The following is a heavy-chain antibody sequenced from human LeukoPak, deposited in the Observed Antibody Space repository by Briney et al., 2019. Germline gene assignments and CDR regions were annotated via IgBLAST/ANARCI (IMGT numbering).Heavy chain of an antibody. J-gene: IGHJ4*02. CDR2: INPNSGGT. Sequence: ASVKVSCKASGYTFTGYYMHWVRQAPGQGLEWMGWINPNSGGTNYAQKFQGRVTMTRDTSISTAYMELSRLRSDDTDVYYCARDPLYIWWLRTHPGQDYYFDYWGQGTLVTVSS. CDR1: GYTFTGYY. V-gene: IGHV1-2*02. D-gene: IGHD5-12*01. CDR3: ARDPLYIWWLRTHPGQDYYFDY.